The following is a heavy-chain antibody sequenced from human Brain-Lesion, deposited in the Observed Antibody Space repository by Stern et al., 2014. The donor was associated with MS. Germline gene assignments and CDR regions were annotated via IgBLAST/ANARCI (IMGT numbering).Heavy chain of an antibody. CDR3: AGEEDIRYCSGGSCTGNWFDP. J-gene: IGHJ5*02. CDR2: IYYSGNT. V-gene: IGHV4-39*01. CDR1: GGSVSSTSYA. D-gene: IGHD2-15*01. Sequence: VQLVESGPGLVKPSETLSLTCTVAGGSVSSTSYAWAWIRQPPGQGLEWVGTIYYSGNTYYRPSLKSRLTLSLDPSKNQFFLQLRSVTAADTAVYYCAGEEDIRYCSGGSCTGNWFDPWGQGTLVTVSS.